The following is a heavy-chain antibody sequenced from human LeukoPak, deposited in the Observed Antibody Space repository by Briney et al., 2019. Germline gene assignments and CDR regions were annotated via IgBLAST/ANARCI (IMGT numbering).Heavy chain of an antibody. CDR1: GFTFSSYA. Sequence: GGSLRLSCAASGFTFSSYAMHWVRQAPGKGLEWVAVISYDGSNKYYADSVKGRFTISRDNSKNTLYLQMNSLRAEDTAVYYCARVGVSGFAFDIWGQGTMVTVSS. CDR2: ISYDGSNK. V-gene: IGHV3-30*04. CDR3: ARVGVSGFAFDI. J-gene: IGHJ3*02. D-gene: IGHD3-10*01.